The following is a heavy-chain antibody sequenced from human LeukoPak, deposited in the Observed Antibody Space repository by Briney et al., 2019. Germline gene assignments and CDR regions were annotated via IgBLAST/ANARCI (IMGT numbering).Heavy chain of an antibody. CDR2: ISYDGSNK. J-gene: IGHJ6*04. V-gene: IGHV3-30*04. CDR1: GFTFSSYA. CDR3: ARDQVVRGAPYYYYGMDV. D-gene: IGHD3-10*01. Sequence: AGGSLRLSCAASGFTFSSYAMHWVRQAPGKGLEWVAVISYDGSNKYYADSVKGRFTISRDNSKNTLYLQMNSLRAEDTAVYYCARDQVVRGAPYYYYGMDVWGKGTTVTVSS.